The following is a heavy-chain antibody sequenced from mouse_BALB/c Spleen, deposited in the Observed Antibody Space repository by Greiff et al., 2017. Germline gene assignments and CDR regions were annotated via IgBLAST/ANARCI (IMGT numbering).Heavy chain of an antibody. CDR1: GYSITSDYA. CDR2: ISYSGST. Sequence: EVMLVESGPGLVKPSQSLSLTCTVTGYSITSDYAWNWIRQFPGNKLEWMGYISYSGSTSYNPSLKSRISITRDTSKNQFFLQLNSVTTEDTATYYCARSDDGYYLYAMDYWGQGTSVTVSS. CDR3: ARSDDGYYLYAMDY. J-gene: IGHJ4*01. D-gene: IGHD2-3*01. V-gene: IGHV3-2*02.